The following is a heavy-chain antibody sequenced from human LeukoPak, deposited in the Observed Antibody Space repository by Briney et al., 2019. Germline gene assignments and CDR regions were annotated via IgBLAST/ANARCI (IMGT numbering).Heavy chain of an antibody. CDR3: ARGDYGSSGYYEV. CDR1: GFSFSDYS. J-gene: IGHJ4*02. V-gene: IGHV3-11*05. Sequence: KPGGSLRLSCAASGFSFSDYSMSWIRQAPGKGLECISYRSSSSYTNYADSVKGRFTISRDNAKNSLYLQMNSLRAEDTAVYYCARGDYGSSGYYEVWGQGTLVTVSS. CDR2: RSSSSYT. D-gene: IGHD3-22*01.